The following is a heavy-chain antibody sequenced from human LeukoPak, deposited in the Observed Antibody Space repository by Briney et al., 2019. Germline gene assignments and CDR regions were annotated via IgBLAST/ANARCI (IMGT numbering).Heavy chain of an antibody. J-gene: IGHJ4*02. CDR1: GGSFSGYY. CDR2: IYYSGST. V-gene: IGHV4-59*08. CDR3: ARHPPGSSNDDY. D-gene: IGHD6-13*01. Sequence: SETLSLTCAVYGGSFSGYYWNWIRQPPGKGLEWIGYIYYSGSTNYNPSLKSRVTISVDTSKNQFSLKLSSVTAADTAVYYCARHPPGSSNDDYWGQGTLVTVSS.